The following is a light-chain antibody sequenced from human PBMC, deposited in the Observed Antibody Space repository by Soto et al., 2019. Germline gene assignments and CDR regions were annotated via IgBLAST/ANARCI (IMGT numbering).Light chain of an antibody. V-gene: IGKV1-8*01. Sequence: AIRMTQSPSSFSASTGDRVTITCRASQGISSYLAWYQQKPGKAPKLLIYAASTLQSGVPSRFSGSGSGTAFTLTISCLQSEDFATYYFHQYYSYPWTFGQGTKVEIK. CDR3: HQYYSYPWT. CDR1: QGISSY. CDR2: AAS. J-gene: IGKJ1*01.